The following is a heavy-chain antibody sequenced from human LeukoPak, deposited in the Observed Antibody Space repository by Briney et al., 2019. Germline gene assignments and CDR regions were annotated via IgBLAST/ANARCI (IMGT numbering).Heavy chain of an antibody. CDR3: ASSRLSGSYYQNYYYYYMDV. Sequence: PSETLSLTCTVSGGSISSYYWSWIRQPPGKGLEWIGYIYYSGSTNYNPSLKSRVTISIDTSKNQFSLKLSSVTAADTAVYYCASSRLSGSYYQNYYYYYMDVWGKGTTVTVSS. J-gene: IGHJ6*03. CDR1: GGSISSYY. V-gene: IGHV4-59*01. CDR2: IYYSGST. D-gene: IGHD1-26*01.